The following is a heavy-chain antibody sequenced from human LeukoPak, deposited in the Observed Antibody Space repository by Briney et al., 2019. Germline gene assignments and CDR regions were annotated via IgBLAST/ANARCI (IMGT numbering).Heavy chain of an antibody. D-gene: IGHD5-24*01. J-gene: IGHJ4*02. CDR3: ARAILEMATYSFDF. V-gene: IGHV3-21*01. Sequence: NPGGSLRLSCAASGFTFSSYAMSWVRQAPGKGLEWVSSISTTSTYIYYADSVKGRFTISRDNAKNSLYLQMNSLRAEDTAVYYCARAILEMATYSFDFWGQGTLLTVSS. CDR2: ISTTSTYI. CDR1: GFTFSSYA.